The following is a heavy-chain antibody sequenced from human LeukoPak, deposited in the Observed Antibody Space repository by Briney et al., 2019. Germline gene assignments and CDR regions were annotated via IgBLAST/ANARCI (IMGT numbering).Heavy chain of an antibody. V-gene: IGHV3-7*01. J-gene: IGHJ4*02. CDR3: ASRGPYDSSGYYMGSFDY. D-gene: IGHD3-22*01. CDR2: IKQDGSEK. CDR1: GFTFSSYW. Sequence: PGGSLRLSCAASGFTFSSYWMSWVRRAPGKGLEWVANIKQDGSEKYYVDSVKGRFTISRDNAKNSLYLQMNSLRAEDTAVYYCASRGPYDSSGYYMGSFDYWGQGTLVTVSS.